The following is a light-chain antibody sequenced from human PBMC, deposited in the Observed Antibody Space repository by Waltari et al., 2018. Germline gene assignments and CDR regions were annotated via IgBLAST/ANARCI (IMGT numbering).Light chain of an antibody. J-gene: IGKJ3*01. Sequence: DVAMTQSPVSLPVTLGQPASISCRSSQSLVDSDGNTYLNWFQQRPGQSPRRLIYKVSNRDSGVPDRFSGSGSGTDFTLKISRVEAEDVGIYYCVQDIHWPFTFGPGTKVDIK. CDR3: VQDIHWPFT. CDR2: KVS. V-gene: IGKV2-30*01. CDR1: QSLVDSDGNTY.